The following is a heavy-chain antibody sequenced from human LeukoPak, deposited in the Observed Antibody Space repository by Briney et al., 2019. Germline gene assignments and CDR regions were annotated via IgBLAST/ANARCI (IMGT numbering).Heavy chain of an antibody. Sequence: GASVTVSCKASGYTFTGYYMHWVRQAPGQGLEWMGGIIPMFGTTNYAQKFQVRVTITADKSTRPAYIEVSSLRSDEPAVYYCSRVAEGQFDYWGQGTLVTVSS. CDR3: SRVAEGQFDY. J-gene: IGHJ4*02. CDR2: IIPMFGTT. CDR1: GYTFTGYY. V-gene: IGHV1-69*06.